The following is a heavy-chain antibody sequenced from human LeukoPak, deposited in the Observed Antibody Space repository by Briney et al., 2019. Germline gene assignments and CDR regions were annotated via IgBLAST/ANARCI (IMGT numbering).Heavy chain of an antibody. J-gene: IGHJ4*02. V-gene: IGHV3-23*01. Sequence: GGSLRLSCTASGFAFSVYAMSWLRQAPGKGLEWVSAISGSGASTYYADSVKGRFTISRDNSKNTLYLQMNSLRAEDTAVYYCAAYCSGGSCYSGSGYWGQGTLVTVSS. CDR2: ISGSGAST. CDR3: AAYCSGGSCYSGSGY. CDR1: GFAFSVYA. D-gene: IGHD2-15*01.